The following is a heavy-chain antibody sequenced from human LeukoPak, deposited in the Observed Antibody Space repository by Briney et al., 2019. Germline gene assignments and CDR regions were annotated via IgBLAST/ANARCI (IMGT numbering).Heavy chain of an antibody. V-gene: IGHV1-69*13. CDR1: GGTFSSYA. Sequence: GASVKVSCKASGGTFSSYAISWVRQAPGQGPEWMGGIIPIFGTANYAQKFQGRVTITADESTSTAYMELSSLRSEDTAVYYCARGPGWDGSYYVVRSMGNWFDPWGQGTLVTVSS. CDR3: ARGPGWDGSYYVVRSMGNWFDP. D-gene: IGHD1-26*01. CDR2: IIPIFGTA. J-gene: IGHJ5*02.